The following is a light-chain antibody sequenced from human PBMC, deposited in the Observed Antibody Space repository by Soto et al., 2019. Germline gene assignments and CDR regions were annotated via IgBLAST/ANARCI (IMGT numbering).Light chain of an antibody. CDR2: KAS. CDR1: QSVSSW. Sequence: DIQMTQSPSTLSASVGDRVTITCRASQSVSSWLAWYQQKPWKAPKLLIYKASSLETGVPSRFSGSGSGTEFTLTISNLQPDDFATYYCQQYNSYSPYTFGQGTRLEIK. CDR3: QQYNSYSPYT. J-gene: IGKJ2*01. V-gene: IGKV1-5*03.